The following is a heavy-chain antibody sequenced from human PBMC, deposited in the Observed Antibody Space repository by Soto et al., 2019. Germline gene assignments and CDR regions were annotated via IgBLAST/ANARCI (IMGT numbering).Heavy chain of an antibody. Sequence: SETLSLTCTVSGASMSSSSWTWIRQPPGRGLEWIGYIYDSGGTNYNPSLKSRVTMSVDTSKNQFSLKLSSVTAADTAVYYCARSQGYFDYWGPGILVTVSS. V-gene: IGHV4-59*08. J-gene: IGHJ4*02. CDR2: IYDSGGT. CDR1: GASMSSSS. CDR3: ARSQGYFDY.